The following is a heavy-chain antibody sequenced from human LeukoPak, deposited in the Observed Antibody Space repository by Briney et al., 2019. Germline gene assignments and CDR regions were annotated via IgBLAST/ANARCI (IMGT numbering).Heavy chain of an antibody. CDR2: IDSSSSYI. J-gene: IGHJ3*02. CDR3: SRPGITGTMGYGAFDI. Sequence: GGSLRLXCAASGFTFSSYSINWVRQAPGKGLELVSSIDSSSSYIYYADSVKGRFTISRDNAKNSLFLQMNSLRVEDTAVYYCSRPGITGTMGYGAFDIWGQGTRVTVSS. CDR1: GFTFSSYS. D-gene: IGHD1-7*01. V-gene: IGHV3-21*01.